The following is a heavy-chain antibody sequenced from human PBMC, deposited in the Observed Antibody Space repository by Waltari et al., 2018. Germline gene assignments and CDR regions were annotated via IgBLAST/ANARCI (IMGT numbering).Heavy chain of an antibody. Sequence: QLQLQESGPGLVKPSETLSLTCTVSGGSISSSSYYWGWIRQPPGKGLEWIGSIYYSGSTYYNPSLKGRVTISVDTSKNQFSLKLSSVTAADTAVYYCARDVMIVVVMGADAFDIWGQGTMVTVSS. J-gene: IGHJ3*02. CDR2: IYYSGST. V-gene: IGHV4-39*07. CDR1: GGSISSSSYY. CDR3: ARDVMIVVVMGADAFDI. D-gene: IGHD3-22*01.